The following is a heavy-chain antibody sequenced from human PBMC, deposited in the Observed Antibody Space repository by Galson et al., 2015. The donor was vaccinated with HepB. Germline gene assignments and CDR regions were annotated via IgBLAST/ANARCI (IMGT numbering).Heavy chain of an antibody. J-gene: IGHJ4*02. CDR3: AKSPNLDMYFDS. D-gene: IGHD3-9*01. V-gene: IGHV3-23*01. CDR2: ISRDSKII. Sequence: SLRLSCAASGFTFSDYAMTWVRQAPGQGLEWVSSISRDSKIIHYAESVKGRFTISWDSSKTTLFLQLDRLTAEDTAVYYCAKSPNLDMYFDSWGQGAPVTVSS. CDR1: GFTFSDYA.